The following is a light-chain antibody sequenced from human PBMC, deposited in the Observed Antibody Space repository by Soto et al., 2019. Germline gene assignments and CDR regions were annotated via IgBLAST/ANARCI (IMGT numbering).Light chain of an antibody. Sequence: EIVMTQSPATLSVSPGGSAALSCRASQSVSTNLAWYQQRPGQAPRLLIYDASTRATGVPARFSGSGSGTEFTLTITSLQSEDFAVYYCQQHGNWPPITFGQGTRLEIK. CDR2: DAS. CDR1: QSVSTN. CDR3: QQHGNWPPIT. V-gene: IGKV3-15*01. J-gene: IGKJ5*01.